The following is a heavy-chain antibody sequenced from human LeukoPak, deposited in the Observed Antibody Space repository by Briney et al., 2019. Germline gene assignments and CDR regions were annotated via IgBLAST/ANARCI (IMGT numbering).Heavy chain of an antibody. V-gene: IGHV4-34*01. CDR1: GGSFSGYY. D-gene: IGHD5-18*01. J-gene: IGHJ6*02. CDR3: ARGGYSYGYGDYYYYGMDV. Sequence: SESLSLTCAVYGGSFSGYYWSWIRQPPGKGLEWIEEINHSGSTNYNPSLKSRVTISVDTSKNQFSLKLSSVTAADTAVYYCARGGYSYGYGDYYYYGMDVWGQGTTVTVSS. CDR2: INHSGST.